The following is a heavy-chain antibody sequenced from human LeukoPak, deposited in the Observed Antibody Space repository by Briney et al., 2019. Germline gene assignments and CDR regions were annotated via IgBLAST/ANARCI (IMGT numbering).Heavy chain of an antibody. Sequence: GGSLRLSCAASGFTFSSYSMNWVRQAPGKGLEWVSYISSSSSTIYYADSVKGRFTISRDNAKNSLYLQMNSLRDEDTAVYYCARDSSSGYYSKADYWGQGTLVTVSS. CDR2: ISSSSSTI. CDR3: ARDSSSGYYSKADY. J-gene: IGHJ4*02. CDR1: GFTFSSYS. D-gene: IGHD3-22*01. V-gene: IGHV3-48*02.